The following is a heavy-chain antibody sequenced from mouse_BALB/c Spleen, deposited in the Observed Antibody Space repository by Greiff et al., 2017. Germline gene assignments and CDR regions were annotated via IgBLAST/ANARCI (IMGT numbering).Heavy chain of an antibody. CDR2: IDTSDSYT. V-gene: IGHV1-69*01. Sequence: QVQLQQPGAELVMPGASVKMSCQASGYTFTDYWMHWVKQRPGQGLEWIGAIDTSDSYTSYNQKFKGKATLTVDESSSTAYMQLSSLTSEDSAVYYCARSSTMITTEGAYYAMDYWGQGTSVTVSS. CDR1: GYTFTDYW. J-gene: IGHJ4*01. CDR3: ARSSTMITTEGAYYAMDY. D-gene: IGHD2-4*01.